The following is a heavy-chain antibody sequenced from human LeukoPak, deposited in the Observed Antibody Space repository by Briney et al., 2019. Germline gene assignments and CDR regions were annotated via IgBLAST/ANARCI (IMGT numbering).Heavy chain of an antibody. D-gene: IGHD1-26*01. Sequence: ASVKVSCKVSGNTLTELSMHWVRQAPGKGLEWMGGFDPEHGETIYAQTFQDRVTMTEDTSTGTAYMELSSLRSDDTAVYYCATEDFGGIVGPIDTFDVWGQGTMVTVSP. CDR1: GNTLTELS. CDR3: ATEDFGGIVGPIDTFDV. CDR2: FDPEHGET. V-gene: IGHV1-24*01. J-gene: IGHJ3*01.